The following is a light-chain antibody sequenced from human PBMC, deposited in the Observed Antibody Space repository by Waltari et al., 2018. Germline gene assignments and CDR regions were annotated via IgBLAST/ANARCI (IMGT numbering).Light chain of an antibody. CDR2: NNN. CDR3: AAWDDSLSGSYV. CDR1: YSNIGSNT. V-gene: IGLV1-44*01. Sequence: TISCSGSYSNIGSNTVNWYQQLPGTAPTLLIYNNNLRPSGVPDRFSGSKSGTSASLAITGLQSEDEADYYCAAWDDSLSGSYVFGTGTKVTVL. J-gene: IGLJ1*01.